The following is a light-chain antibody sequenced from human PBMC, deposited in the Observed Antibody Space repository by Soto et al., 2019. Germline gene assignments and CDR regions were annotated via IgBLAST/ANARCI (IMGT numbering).Light chain of an antibody. Sequence: QSALTQPASVSGSPGQSITISCTGTSSDVGAYNFVSWYQHHPDKAPKLMISEVSNRPSGVSDRFSGSKSGNTASLTISGLQAEHEADYYCASITTTSFVFGTGTKV. J-gene: IGLJ1*01. CDR1: SSDVGAYNF. CDR2: EVS. CDR3: ASITTTSFV. V-gene: IGLV2-14*01.